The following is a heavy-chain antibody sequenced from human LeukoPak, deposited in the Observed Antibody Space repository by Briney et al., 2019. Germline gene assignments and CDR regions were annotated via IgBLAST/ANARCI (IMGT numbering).Heavy chain of an antibody. CDR1: GDSISSGIYY. D-gene: IGHD6-13*01. CDR2: INARGTT. Sequence: SETLSLTCTVSGDSISSGIYYWSWIRQPAGKGLEWTGRINARGTTNYKPPLKSRVTMSVDTSKNQFSLKVRSVTAADTAVYYCARGEPTTIAGLDYWGQGALVTVSS. V-gene: IGHV4-61*02. CDR3: ARGEPTTIAGLDY. J-gene: IGHJ4*02.